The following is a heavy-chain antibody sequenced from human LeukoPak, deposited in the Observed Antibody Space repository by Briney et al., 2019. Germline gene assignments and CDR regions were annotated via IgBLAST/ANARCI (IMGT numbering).Heavy chain of an antibody. J-gene: IGHJ4*02. D-gene: IGHD4-11*01. CDR3: ASLPSNTVTHDY. V-gene: IGHV4-38-2*01. CDR1: GYSISSSYY. CDR2: IYHSGST. Sequence: SETLSLTCAVSGYSISSSYYWGWILQPPGKGPEWIGTIYHSGSTHYNPSLKSRVTLSVDTSKNQFSLKLRSVTAADTAVYYCASLPSNTVTHDYWGQGTLVTVSS.